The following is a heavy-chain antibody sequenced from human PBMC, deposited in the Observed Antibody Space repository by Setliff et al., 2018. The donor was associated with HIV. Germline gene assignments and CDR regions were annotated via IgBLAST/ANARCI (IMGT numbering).Heavy chain of an antibody. Sequence: SETLSLTCLRRVSGMSISGYYWSWIRQSPGKGLEWIGYIYYTGTTSYNPSLKSRVTIQVDTSNNRFSLNLKSATVADTAVYFCARDHELGAFDLWGQGTMVTVSS. V-gene: IGHV4-59*01. CDR1: GMSISGYY. CDR2: IYYTGTT. D-gene: IGHD1-26*01. CDR3: ARDHELGAFDL. J-gene: IGHJ3*01.